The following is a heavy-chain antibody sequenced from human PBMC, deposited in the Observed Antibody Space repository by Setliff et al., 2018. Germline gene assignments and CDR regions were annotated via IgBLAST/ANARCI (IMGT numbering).Heavy chain of an antibody. CDR2: ISYDGSNK. J-gene: IGHJ6*02. D-gene: IGHD3-9*01. V-gene: IGHV3-30-3*01. CDR1: GFTFSSYA. Sequence: PGGSLRLSCAASGFTFSSYAMHWVRQAPGKGLEWVAVISYDGSNKYYADSVKGRFTISRDNSKNTLYLQMNSLRAEDTAVYYCARAYYGTVNGYSSYYGLDVWGQGTTVTVS. CDR3: ARAYYGTVNGYSSYYGLDV.